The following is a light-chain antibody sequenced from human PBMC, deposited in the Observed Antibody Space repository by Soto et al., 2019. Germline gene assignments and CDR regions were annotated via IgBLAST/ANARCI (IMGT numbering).Light chain of an antibody. CDR1: NSGSKS. Sequence: SYELTQPPSVSVAPGKTARITCGGNNSGSKSVHWYQQKPGQAPVLVIYYDSDRPSGIPERFSGSNSGNTAILTISRVEAGDEADYYCQVWDSSSDLVFGGGTKLTVL. CDR3: QVWDSSSDLV. J-gene: IGLJ2*01. V-gene: IGLV3-21*04. CDR2: YDS.